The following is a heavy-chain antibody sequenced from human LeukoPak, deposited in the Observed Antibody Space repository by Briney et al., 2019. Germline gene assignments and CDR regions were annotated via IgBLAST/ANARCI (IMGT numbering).Heavy chain of an antibody. Sequence: SETLSLTCTVSGGCISSYYWNWIRQPAGKGLEWIGRIYTSGSTNYNPSLKSRVTISVDKSKNLFSLRLSSVTAADTAVYYCARDIADAFDIWGQGTMVTVSS. CDR3: ARDIADAFDI. D-gene: IGHD3-16*02. CDR2: IYTSGST. V-gene: IGHV4-4*07. CDR1: GGCISSYY. J-gene: IGHJ3*02.